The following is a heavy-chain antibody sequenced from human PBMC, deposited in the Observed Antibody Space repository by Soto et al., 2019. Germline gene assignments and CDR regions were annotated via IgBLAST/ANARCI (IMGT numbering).Heavy chain of an antibody. CDR3: ARRFFIPAYYYYGMDV. D-gene: IGHD2-21*01. CDR2: IYYSGST. V-gene: IGHV4-39*01. Sequence: SETLSLTCTVSGGSISSSSYYWGWICQPPGKGLEWIGSIYYSGSTYYNPSLKSRVTISVDTSKNQFSLKLSSVTAADTAVYYCARRFFIPAYYYYGMDVWGQGTTVTVSS. CDR1: GGSISSSSYY. J-gene: IGHJ6*02.